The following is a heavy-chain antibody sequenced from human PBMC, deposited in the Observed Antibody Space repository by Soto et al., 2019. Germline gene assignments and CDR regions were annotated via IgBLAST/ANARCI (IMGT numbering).Heavy chain of an antibody. CDR1: GDSVSSSSVT. CDR2: TYYRSKWYN. J-gene: IGHJ4*02. D-gene: IGHD3-22*01. V-gene: IGHV6-1*01. Sequence: QTLSLTCAISGDSVSSSSVTWNWIRQSPSRGLEWLGRTYYRSKWYNDYAESVKSRITINPDTSKNQFSLHLNSVTPEDTAVYYCVRLIGNSWLYFWGQGTLVTVSS. CDR3: VRLIGNSWLYF.